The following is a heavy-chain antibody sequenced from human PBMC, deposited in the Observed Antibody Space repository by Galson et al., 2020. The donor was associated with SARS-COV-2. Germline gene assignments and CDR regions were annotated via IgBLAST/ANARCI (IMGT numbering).Heavy chain of an antibody. J-gene: IGHJ4*02. CDR3: VRRIRRQFDF. CDR1: GFIFSNYE. Sequence: GESLKISCAASGFIFSNYEMNWVRQTPDKGLEWISTISPSGDHIWSPDSVKGRFTISRDNARNLVFLQMSSLRAEDTALYYCVRRIRRQFDFWGQGTLVT. V-gene: IGHV3-48*03. CDR2: ISPSGDHI.